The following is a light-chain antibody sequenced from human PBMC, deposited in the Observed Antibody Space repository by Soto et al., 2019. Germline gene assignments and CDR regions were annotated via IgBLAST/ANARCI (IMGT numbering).Light chain of an antibody. V-gene: IGKV1-5*03. CDR2: KAS. CDR1: ESVDSW. J-gene: IGKJ1*01. CDR3: QQYNSYRA. Sequence: QMTQSPSSLSASVGDRVTLTCRASESVDSWLAWHQQKPGRAPKLLISKASSLESGVPSRFSGSGFGTEFTLTISSLQPDDFATYYCQQYNSYRAFGQGTKVDIK.